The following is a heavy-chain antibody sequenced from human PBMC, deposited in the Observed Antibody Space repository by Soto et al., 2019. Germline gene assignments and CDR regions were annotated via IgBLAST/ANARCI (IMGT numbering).Heavy chain of an antibody. CDR2: INHSGST. CDR3: ASSSSWYVVDY. Sequence: ETLSLTCAVYGGSFSGYYWSWIRQPPGKGLEWIGEINHSGSTNYNPSLKSRVTISVDTSKNQFSLKLSSVTAADTAVYYCASSSSWYVVDYWGQGTLVTVSS. CDR1: GGSFSGYY. J-gene: IGHJ4*02. D-gene: IGHD6-13*01. V-gene: IGHV4-34*01.